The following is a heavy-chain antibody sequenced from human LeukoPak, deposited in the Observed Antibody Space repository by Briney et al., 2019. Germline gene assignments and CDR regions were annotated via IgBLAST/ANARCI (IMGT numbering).Heavy chain of an antibody. V-gene: IGHV1-18*01. Sequence: ASVKVSCKASGYTFTSYGISWVRQAPGQGLEWMGWISAYNGNTNYAQKLQGRVTMTTDKSTSTAYMELSSLRSEDTAVYYCAKAASGGGYYFDYWGQGTLVTVSS. D-gene: IGHD2-15*01. CDR2: ISAYNGNT. CDR1: GYTFTSYG. J-gene: IGHJ4*02. CDR3: AKAASGGGYYFDY.